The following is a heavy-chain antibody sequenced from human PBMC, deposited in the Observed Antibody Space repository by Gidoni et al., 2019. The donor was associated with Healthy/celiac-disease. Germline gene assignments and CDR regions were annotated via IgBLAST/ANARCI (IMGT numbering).Heavy chain of an antibody. D-gene: IGHD6-19*01. J-gene: IGHJ6*03. CDR1: GFTFGDYA. Sequence: EVQLVESGGGLVQPGRSLRLSCTASGFTFGDYAMSWVRQAPGKGLEWVGFIRSKAYGGTTEYAASVKGRFTISRDDSKSIAYLQMNSLKTEDTAVYYCTRDTKNSSGWAIYYYYMDVWGKGTTVTVSS. CDR2: IRSKAYGGTT. V-gene: IGHV3-49*04. CDR3: TRDTKNSSGWAIYYYYMDV.